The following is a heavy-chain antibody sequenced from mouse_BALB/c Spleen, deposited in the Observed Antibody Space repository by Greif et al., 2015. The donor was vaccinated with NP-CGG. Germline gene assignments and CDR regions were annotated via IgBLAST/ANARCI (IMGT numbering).Heavy chain of an antibody. CDR2: IVPANGNT. D-gene: IGHD2-2*01. V-gene: IGHV14-3*02. CDR3: ASYVYGYYFDY. CDR1: GFNIKENF. J-gene: IGHJ2*01. Sequence: VQLQQSGAELVKPGASVKLSCTASGFNIKENFMHWVKERPEQGPEWIGRIVPANGNTRYDSNFQGKATITADTSSNTAYLQLSSLTSEDTAVYYCASYVYGYYFDYWGQGTTLTVSS.